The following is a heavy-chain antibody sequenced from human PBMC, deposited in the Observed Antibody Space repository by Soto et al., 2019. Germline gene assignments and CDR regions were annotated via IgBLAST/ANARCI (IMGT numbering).Heavy chain of an antibody. V-gene: IGHV3-74*01. CDR1: GFTFSSYW. CDR3: ARAKREDFVVVPVAQHTTVTAYYYYMDV. Sequence: GGSLRLSCAASGFTFSSYWMHWVRQAPGKGLVWVSRINSDGSSTSYADSVKGRFTISRDNAKNTLYLQMNSLRAEDTAVYYCARAKREDFVVVPVAQHTTVTAYYYYMDVWGKGTTVTVSS. CDR2: INSDGSST. J-gene: IGHJ6*03. D-gene: IGHD2-2*01.